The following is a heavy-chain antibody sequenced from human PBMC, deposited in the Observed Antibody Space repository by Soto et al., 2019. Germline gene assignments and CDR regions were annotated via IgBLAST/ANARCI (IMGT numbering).Heavy chain of an antibody. CDR3: ARGSGYDEYYYYYGMDV. V-gene: IGHV1-69*13. D-gene: IGHD5-12*01. J-gene: IGHJ6*02. CDR2: IIPIFGTA. Sequence: ASVKVSCKASGGTFSSYAISWVRQAPGRGLEWMGGIIPIFGTANYAQKFQGRVTITADESTSTAYMELSSLRSEDTAVYYCARGSGYDEYYYYYGMDVWGQGTTVTVSS. CDR1: GGTFSSYA.